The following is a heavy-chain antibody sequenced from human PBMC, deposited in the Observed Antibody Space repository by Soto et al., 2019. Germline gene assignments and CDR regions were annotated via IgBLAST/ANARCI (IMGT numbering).Heavy chain of an antibody. J-gene: IGHJ4*02. V-gene: IGHV4-4*07. D-gene: IGHD2-15*01. CDR3: ARDLSYSFGSRLSDS. CDR1: GDSIISSY. CDR2: VYVSGSS. Sequence: QVLLQQSGPGLVKPSDTLSLTCTVSGDSIISSYWSWIRQPAEKGLEWIGRVYVSGSSDYNPSLKSRVFMSVDTSKNQVSLRLHSVTAADTATYYCARDLSYSFGSRLSDSWGQGTHVTVSS.